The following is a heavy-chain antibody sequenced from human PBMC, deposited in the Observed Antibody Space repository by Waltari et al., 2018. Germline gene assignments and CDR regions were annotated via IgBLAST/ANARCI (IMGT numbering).Heavy chain of an antibody. J-gene: IGHJ3*02. CDR2: LYPGDSDT. V-gene: IGHV5-51*01. Sequence: EVQLVQSGAEVKKPGESLKISCMGSGYSFTSYWIGWVRQIPGKDLEWMGTLYPGDSDTRYSPSCQGQVTISGDKSISTAYLQWSSLKASDTAMDYCARLGYCSSTSCYAGAFDIWGQGTMVTVSS. D-gene: IGHD2-2*01. CDR3: ARLGYCSSTSCYAGAFDI. CDR1: GYSFTSYW.